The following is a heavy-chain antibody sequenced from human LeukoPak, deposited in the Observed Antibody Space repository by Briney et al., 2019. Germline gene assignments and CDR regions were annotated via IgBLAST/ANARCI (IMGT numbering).Heavy chain of an antibody. Sequence: GGSLRLSCAASGFTFSRYGIHWGRQAPGKGLEWVTFIRYDGNNKYYADSVKGRFTISRDNSKNTVYLQMNSLRAEDTAVYYCAKDDERPSKRYCMDVWGKGTTVTVSS. CDR2: IRYDGNNK. CDR1: GFTFSRYG. J-gene: IGHJ6*03. D-gene: IGHD4-11*01. V-gene: IGHV3-30*02. CDR3: AKDDERPSKRYCMDV.